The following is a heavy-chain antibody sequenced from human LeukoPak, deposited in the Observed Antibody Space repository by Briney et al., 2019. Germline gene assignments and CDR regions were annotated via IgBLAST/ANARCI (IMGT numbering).Heavy chain of an antibody. CDR1: GGSINSYY. Sequence: PSETLSLTCTVSGGSINSYYWSWIRQPAGKGLEWIGRIYTSGSTNYNPSLKSRVTMSVDTSKNQFSLKLSSVTAADTAVYYCARARGYLAPHYMDVSGKGTTVTVSS. V-gene: IGHV4-4*07. CDR3: ARARGYLAPHYMDV. J-gene: IGHJ6*03. CDR2: IYTSGST. D-gene: IGHD3-22*01.